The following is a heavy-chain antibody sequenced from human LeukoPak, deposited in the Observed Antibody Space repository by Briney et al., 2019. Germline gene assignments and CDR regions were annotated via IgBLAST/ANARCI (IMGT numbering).Heavy chain of an antibody. Sequence: PGGSLRLSCAATGFTFDDYAMHWVRQAPGKDLEWVSLISGGSTYYADSVKGRLTISRDNSKNCLYLQMNSLRTEGTALYDCAKSRATDLDDWGGESLVTV. CDR2: ISGGST. J-gene: IGHJ4*02. V-gene: IGHV3-43*02. D-gene: IGHD1-26*01. CDR3: AKSRATDLDD. CDR1: GFTFDDYA.